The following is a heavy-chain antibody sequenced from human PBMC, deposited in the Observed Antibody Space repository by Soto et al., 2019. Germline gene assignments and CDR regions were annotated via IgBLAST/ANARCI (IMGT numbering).Heavy chain of an antibody. D-gene: IGHD3-10*01. CDR3: ARSVSSRPGIRTLNY. CDR1: GGSISSSNW. CDR2: IYHSGST. J-gene: IGHJ4*02. V-gene: IGHV4-4*02. Sequence: QVQLQESGPGLVKPSGTLSLTCAVSGGSISSSNWWSWVRQPPGKGLEWIGEIYHSGSTNYNPSLKSRVTISEDKSKNQFSLKLSSVTAADTAVYYCARSVSSRPGIRTLNYWGQGTLVTVSS.